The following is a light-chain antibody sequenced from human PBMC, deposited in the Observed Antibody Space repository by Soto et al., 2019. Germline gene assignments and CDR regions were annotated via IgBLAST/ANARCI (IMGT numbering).Light chain of an antibody. Sequence: EIVLTQSPATLSLSPGERVTLSCRASQSVSSYLAWYQQKPGQAPRLLIYDASNRATGIPARFSGSGSGTDFTLTISSLEPEDSAVYYCQERSAWYTFGQGIKLEIK. CDR3: QERSAWYT. J-gene: IGKJ2*01. CDR2: DAS. V-gene: IGKV3-11*01. CDR1: QSVSSY.